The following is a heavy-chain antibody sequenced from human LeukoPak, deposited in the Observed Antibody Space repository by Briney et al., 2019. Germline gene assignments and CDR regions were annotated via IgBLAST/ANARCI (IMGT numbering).Heavy chain of an antibody. Sequence: SETLSLTCTVSSVSISSYYWTWIRQPPGKGLEWIGYVSYSGSTDYNPSLKSRVIISIDTSKNQFSLRLSSVTAADTAVYYCARENDRYGRIDYWGQGTQVTVSS. CDR3: ARENDRYGRIDY. CDR1: SVSISSYY. J-gene: IGHJ4*02. V-gene: IGHV4-59*01. D-gene: IGHD5-18*01. CDR2: VSYSGST.